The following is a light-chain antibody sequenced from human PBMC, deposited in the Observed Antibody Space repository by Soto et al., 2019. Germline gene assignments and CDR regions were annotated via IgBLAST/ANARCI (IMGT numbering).Light chain of an antibody. CDR2: DAS. V-gene: IGKV1-5*01. CDR1: QSVSSW. Sequence: DIQLTQSPATLSASVGERVTITCRASQSVSSWLVWYQQKPGTAPKLLIFDASRLESGVPSRFSGSASGTEFTLTISSLQPEDFATYYCQQYDNYPLTFGGGTKVEIK. J-gene: IGKJ4*01. CDR3: QQYDNYPLT.